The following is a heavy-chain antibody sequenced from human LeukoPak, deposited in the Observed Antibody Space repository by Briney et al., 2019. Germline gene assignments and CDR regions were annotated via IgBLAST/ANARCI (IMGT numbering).Heavy chain of an antibody. V-gene: IGHV3-23*01. D-gene: IGHD3-16*01. Sequence: HSGGSLRLSCAASGFTFSSYGMSWVRQAPGKGLEWVSAISGSGGSTYYADSVKGRFTISRDNSKNTLYLQMNSLRAEDTAVYYCAKDRDVWGSLLDYWGPGTLVTVSS. CDR3: AKDRDVWGSLLDY. J-gene: IGHJ4*02. CDR1: GFTFSSYG. CDR2: ISGSGGST.